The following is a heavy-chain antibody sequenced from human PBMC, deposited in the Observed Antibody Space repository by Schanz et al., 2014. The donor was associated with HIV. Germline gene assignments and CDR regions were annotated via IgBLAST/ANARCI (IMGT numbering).Heavy chain of an antibody. J-gene: IGHJ4*02. D-gene: IGHD6-19*01. CDR2: VYSGGSS. Sequence: QVPLQESGPGLVKPSETLSLTCNVSGDSISNYYWTWIRQPAGRGLEWIGRVYSGGSSNYNPSLRSRVTMSVDTSKNQFSLSLSSVTAADTAVYYCARILLSSSGWYGGDYWGQGTLVIVSS. V-gene: IGHV4-4*07. CDR3: ARILLSSSGWYGGDY. CDR1: GDSISNYY.